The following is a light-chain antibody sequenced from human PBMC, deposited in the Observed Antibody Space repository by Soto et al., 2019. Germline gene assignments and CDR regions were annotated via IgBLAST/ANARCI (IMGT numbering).Light chain of an antibody. CDR1: SSDVGGYNY. CDR2: DVS. CDR3: NSYTTSNTRQIV. J-gene: IGLJ1*01. Sequence: QSALTQPASVSGSPGHSITISRTGTSSDVGGYNYVSWYQQHPGKAPKFMIYDVSNRPSGVSTRFSGSKSGNTASQTISGLQAEDEADYYCNSYTTSNTRQIVFGTGTKLTVL. V-gene: IGLV2-14*01.